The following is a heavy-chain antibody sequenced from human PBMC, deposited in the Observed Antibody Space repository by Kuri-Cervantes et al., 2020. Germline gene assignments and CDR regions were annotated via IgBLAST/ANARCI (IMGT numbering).Heavy chain of an antibody. V-gene: IGHV3-13*01. CDR1: GFTFSSCD. J-gene: IGHJ4*02. CDR2: IGTAGDT. CDR3: AREENTGYSSGWYWGGIKFGAVDY. Sequence: GGSLRLSCAASGFTFSSCDMHWVRQATGKGLEWVSAIGTAGDTYYPGSVKGRFTISRENAKNSLYLQMNSLRAEDTAVYYCAREENTGYSSGWYWGGIKFGAVDYWGQGTLVTVSS. D-gene: IGHD6-19*01.